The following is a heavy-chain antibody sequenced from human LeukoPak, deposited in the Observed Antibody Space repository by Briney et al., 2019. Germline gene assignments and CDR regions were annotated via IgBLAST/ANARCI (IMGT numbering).Heavy chain of an antibody. J-gene: IGHJ4*02. CDR3: ATRRAHIWGSYRYFFDY. V-gene: IGHV4-34*01. D-gene: IGHD3-16*02. Sequence: PSETLSLTCAVYGGSFSGYYWSWIRQPPGKGLEWIGEINHSGSTNYNPSLKSRVTISVDTPKNQFSLKLSSVTAADTAVYYCATRRAHIWGSYRYFFDYWGQGTLVTVSS. CDR1: GGSFSGYY. CDR2: INHSGST.